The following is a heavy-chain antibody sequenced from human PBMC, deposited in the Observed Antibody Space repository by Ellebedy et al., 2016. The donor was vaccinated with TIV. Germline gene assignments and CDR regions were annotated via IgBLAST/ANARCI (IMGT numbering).Heavy chain of an antibody. D-gene: IGHD6-13*01. V-gene: IGHV4-34*01. CDR3: ARGRDGSSWYLFDY. Sequence: SETLSLTXAVYGGSFSGYYWSWIRQPPGKGLEWIGEINHSGSTNYNPSLKSRVTISVDTSKNQFSLKLNSVTAADTAVYYCARGRDGSSWYLFDYWGQGTLVTVSS. CDR1: GGSFSGYY. J-gene: IGHJ4*02. CDR2: INHSGST.